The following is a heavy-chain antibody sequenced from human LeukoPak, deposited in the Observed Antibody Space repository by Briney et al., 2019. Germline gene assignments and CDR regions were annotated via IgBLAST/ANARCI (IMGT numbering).Heavy chain of an antibody. CDR2: IYTSGST. J-gene: IGHJ4*02. V-gene: IGHV4-61*02. CDR3: ARFHSSGCDY. CDR1: GGSISSGSYY. Sequence: SETLSLTCTVSGGSISSGSYYWSWIRQPAGKGLEWIGRIYTSGSTNYNPSLKSRVTMSVDTSKNQFSLKLSSVTAADTAVYYCARFHSSGCDYWGQGTLVTVSS. D-gene: IGHD6-19*01.